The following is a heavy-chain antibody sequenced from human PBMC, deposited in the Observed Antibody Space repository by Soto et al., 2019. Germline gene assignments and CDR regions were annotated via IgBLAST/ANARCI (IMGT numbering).Heavy chain of an antibody. CDR1: GGSFTSNNW. V-gene: IGHV4-4*02. J-gene: IGHJ4*02. CDR2: IYRTGST. CDR3: ASRDPGTSVDY. Sequence: SETLSLTCAVSGGSFTSNNWWTWVRQPPGQGLEWIGEIYRTGSTNYNPSLKSRVTTSLDKSENQFPLKVTSLTAADTAVYYCASRDPGTSVDYWGQGTLVTVSS. D-gene: IGHD1-7*01.